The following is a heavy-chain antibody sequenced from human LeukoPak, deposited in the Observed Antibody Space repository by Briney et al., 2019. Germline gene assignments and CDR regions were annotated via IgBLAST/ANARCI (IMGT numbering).Heavy chain of an antibody. CDR1: DFTFNNYA. J-gene: IGHJ4*02. CDR3: ARPLYERGYSYGYLDY. D-gene: IGHD5-18*01. V-gene: IGHV3-23*01. CDR2: VSDSGDTT. Sequence: GGSLRLSCAASDFTFNNYAMSWVRQAPGKGLEWVSSVSDSGDTTYYADSVKGRVIISRDNSKNTLYLQLNSLRAEDTAVYYCARPLYERGYSYGYLDYWGQGTLVTVSS.